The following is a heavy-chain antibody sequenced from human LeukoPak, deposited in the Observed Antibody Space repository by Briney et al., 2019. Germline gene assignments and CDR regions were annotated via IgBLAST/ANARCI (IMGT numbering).Heavy chain of an antibody. CDR1: GYTFTCYA. CDR2: INTNTGNP. J-gene: IGHJ4*02. Sequence: ASVKVSCKASGYTFTCYAMNWVRQAPGQGLEWMGWINTNTGNPTYAQGFTGRFVFSLDTSVSTAYLQISSLKAEDTAVYYCAREHIYDILTGYSHTDDYWGQGTLVTVSS. V-gene: IGHV7-4-1*02. D-gene: IGHD3-9*01. CDR3: AREHIYDILTGYSHTDDY.